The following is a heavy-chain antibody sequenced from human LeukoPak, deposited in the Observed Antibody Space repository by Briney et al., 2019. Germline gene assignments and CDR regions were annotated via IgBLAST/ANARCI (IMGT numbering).Heavy chain of an antibody. CDR3: ANLWFGETK. V-gene: IGHV3-30*18. J-gene: IGHJ4*02. D-gene: IGHD3-10*01. Sequence: PGGSLRLSCAASGFTFSSYGMHWVRQAPGKGLEWVAVISYDGSNKYYADSVKGRFTISRDNSKNTLYLQMNSLRAEDTAVYYCANLWFGETKWGQGTLVTVSS. CDR2: ISYDGSNK. CDR1: GFTFSSYG.